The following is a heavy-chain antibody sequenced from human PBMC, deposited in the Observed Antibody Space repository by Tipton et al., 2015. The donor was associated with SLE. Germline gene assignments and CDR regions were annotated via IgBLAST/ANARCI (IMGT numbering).Heavy chain of an antibody. CDR2: ISYDGSNK. Sequence: RSLRLSCAASGFTFSSYAMSWVRQAPGKGLEWVAVISYDGSNKYYADSVKGRFTISRDNSKNTLYLQMNSLRAEDTAVYYCARDKMEDGYSSGRYWGYFQHWGQGTLVTVSS. D-gene: IGHD6-19*01. J-gene: IGHJ1*01. V-gene: IGHV3-30*04. CDR3: ARDKMEDGYSSGRYWGYFQH. CDR1: GFTFSSYA.